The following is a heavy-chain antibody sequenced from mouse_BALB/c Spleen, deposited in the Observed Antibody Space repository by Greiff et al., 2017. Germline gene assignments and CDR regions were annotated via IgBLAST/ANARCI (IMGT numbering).Heavy chain of an antibody. J-gene: IGHJ3*01. V-gene: IGHV3-2*02. CDR3: AIIPYYYGSSYVDWFAY. Sequence: EVKLMESGPGLVKPSQSLSLTCTVTGYSITSDYAWNWIRQFPGNKLEWMGYISYSGSTSYNPSLKSRISITRDTSKNQFFLQLNSVTTEDTATYYCAIIPYYYGSSYVDWFAYWGQGTLVTVSA. D-gene: IGHD1-1*01. CDR2: ISYSGST. CDR1: GYSITSDYA.